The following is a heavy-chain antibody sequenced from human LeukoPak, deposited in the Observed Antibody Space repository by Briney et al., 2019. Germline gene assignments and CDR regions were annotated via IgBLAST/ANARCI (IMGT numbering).Heavy chain of an antibody. J-gene: IGHJ4*02. D-gene: IGHD2-2*01. CDR3: ARDQGYQLLWY. V-gene: IGHV1-3*01. Sequence: GAPVKVSCKASGYTFTDYAIHWVRQAPGQTLEWLGWISAGNGKTEYSQSVQDRVTITRDTSATTAYMELTSLTSEDTAVYYCARDQGYQLLWYWGQGTLVTVSS. CDR1: GYTFTDYA. CDR2: ISAGNGKT.